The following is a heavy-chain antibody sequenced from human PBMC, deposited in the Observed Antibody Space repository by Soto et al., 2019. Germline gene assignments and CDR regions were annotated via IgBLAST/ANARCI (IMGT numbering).Heavy chain of an antibody. J-gene: IGHJ6*02. D-gene: IGHD2-21*02. CDR2: MNPNSGNT. CDR1: GYTFTSYD. CDR3: ARGRLTYYYYGMDV. V-gene: IGHV1-8*01. Sequence: ASVKVSCKASGYTFTSYDINWVRQATGQGLEWMGWMNPNSGNTGYAQKFQGRVTMTRNTSISTAYMELSSLRSEDTAVYYCARGRLTYYYYGMDVWAQGTTVTVSS.